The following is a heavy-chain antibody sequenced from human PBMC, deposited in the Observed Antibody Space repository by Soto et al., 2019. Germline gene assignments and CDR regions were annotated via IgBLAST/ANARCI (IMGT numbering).Heavy chain of an antibody. D-gene: IGHD6-19*01. Sequence: ASVKVSCKAPGYTFTSYYMHWVRQAPGQGLEWMGIINPSGGSTSYAQKFQGRVTMTRDTSTSTVYMELSSLRSEDTAVYYCARDLKDAPGYSSGYGLDYWGQGTLVTVSS. V-gene: IGHV1-46*01. J-gene: IGHJ4*02. CDR2: INPSGGST. CDR3: ARDLKDAPGYSSGYGLDY. CDR1: GYTFTSYY.